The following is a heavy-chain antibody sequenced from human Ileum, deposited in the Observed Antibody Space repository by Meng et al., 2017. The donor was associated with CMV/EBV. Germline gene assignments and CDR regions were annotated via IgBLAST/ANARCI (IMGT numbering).Heavy chain of an antibody. V-gene: IGHV1-18*01. D-gene: IGHD6-13*01. Sequence: ASVNVSFKASGYTFTSYGMSWVRQAPGQGLEWMGWISTYNGNANYAQKLQGRVTITIDTSTSTAYMELRSLRFDDTAVYFCTRDKAAAHFDYWGQGTQVTVSS. CDR3: TRDKAAAHFDY. CDR2: ISTYNGNA. J-gene: IGHJ4*02. CDR1: GYTFTSYG.